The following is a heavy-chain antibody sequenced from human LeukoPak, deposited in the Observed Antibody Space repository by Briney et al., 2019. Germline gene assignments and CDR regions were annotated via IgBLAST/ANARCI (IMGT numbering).Heavy chain of an antibody. J-gene: IGHJ4*02. V-gene: IGHV3-7*01. CDR3: ARDRSYNDY. CDR2: IKQDGSEK. Sequence: GGSLRLSCAASGLTFSSYWMSWVRQAPGKGLEWVANIKQDGSEKYYVDSVKGRFTISRDNAKNSLYLQMNSLRAEDTAVYYCARDRSYNDYWGQGTLVTVSS. D-gene: IGHD1-1*01. CDR1: GLTFSSYW.